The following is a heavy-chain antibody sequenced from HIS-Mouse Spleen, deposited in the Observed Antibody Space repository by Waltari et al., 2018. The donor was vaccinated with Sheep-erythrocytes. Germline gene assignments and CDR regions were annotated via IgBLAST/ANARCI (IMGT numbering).Heavy chain of an antibody. Sequence: WVRQAPGKGLEWVSSISSSSSYIYYADSVKGRFTISRDNAKNSLYLQMNSLRAEDTAVYYCARDPKYYDFWSGYYKDYYGMDVWGQGTTVTVSS. CDR3: ARDPKYYDFWSGYYKDYYGMDV. D-gene: IGHD3-3*01. V-gene: IGHV3-21*01. J-gene: IGHJ6*02. CDR2: ISSSSSYI.